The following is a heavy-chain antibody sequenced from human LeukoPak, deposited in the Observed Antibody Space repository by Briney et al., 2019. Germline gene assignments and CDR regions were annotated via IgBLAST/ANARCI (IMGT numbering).Heavy chain of an antibody. J-gene: IGHJ6*02. Sequence: GRSLRLSCAASGFTFSSYGMHWVRQAPGKGLEWVAVISYDGSNKYYADSVKGRFTISRDNSKNTLYLQMNSLRAEDTAEYYCAKADYYGSGSYYWRPYYYYGMDVWGQGTTVTVSS. CDR3: AKADYYGSGSYYWRPYYYYGMDV. CDR1: GFTFSSYG. D-gene: IGHD3-10*01. V-gene: IGHV3-30*18. CDR2: ISYDGSNK.